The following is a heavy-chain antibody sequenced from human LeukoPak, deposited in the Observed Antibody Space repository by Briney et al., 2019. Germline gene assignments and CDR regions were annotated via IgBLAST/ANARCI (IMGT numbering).Heavy chain of an antibody. J-gene: IGHJ4*02. CDR2: ISSDGSNT. V-gene: IGHV3-74*01. D-gene: IGHD3-10*01. Sequence: GGSLRLSCVASGFTFSGYWMHWVRQRPGEGPVWVSRISSDGSNTNYADSVKGRFTISRDNAKNTLYLQMNSLRAEDTAVYYCARPFGSGSLAYWGQGTLVTVSS. CDR1: GFTFSGYW. CDR3: ARPFGSGSLAY.